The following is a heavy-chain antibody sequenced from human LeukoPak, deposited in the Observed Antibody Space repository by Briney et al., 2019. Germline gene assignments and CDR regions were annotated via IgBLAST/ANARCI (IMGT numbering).Heavy chain of an antibody. Sequence: ASVKVSCKASGYTFTSFVISWVRQAPGQGLEWMGWITTYNGNTIYAQKIQDRVTMTMDTSTSTAYMELRSLRSDDTAVYYCARAGGYNYGLDSWGQGTLVTVSS. CDR3: ARAGGYNYGLDS. J-gene: IGHJ4*02. D-gene: IGHD5-18*01. V-gene: IGHV1-18*01. CDR2: ITTYNGNT. CDR1: GYTFTSFV.